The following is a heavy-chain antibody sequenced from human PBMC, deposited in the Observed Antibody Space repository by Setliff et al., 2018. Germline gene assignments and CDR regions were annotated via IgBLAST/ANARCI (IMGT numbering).Heavy chain of an antibody. CDR1: GESIRSYNW. CDR2: IYQSGTT. J-gene: IGHJ4*02. V-gene: IGHV4-4*02. CDR3: AKGDGGYPSDS. D-gene: IGHD2-15*01. Sequence: ETLSLTCTVSGESIRSYNWWNWVRQPPGKGLEWIGDIYQSGTTNYNPSLKSRVTISVDTSKNQFSLKLSPVTAADTAVYYCAKGDGGYPSDSWGQGILVTVSS.